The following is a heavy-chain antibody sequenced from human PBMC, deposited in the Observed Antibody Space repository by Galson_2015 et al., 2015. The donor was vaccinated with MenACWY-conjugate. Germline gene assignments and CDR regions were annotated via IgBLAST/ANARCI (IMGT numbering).Heavy chain of an antibody. V-gene: IGHV5-51*01. CDR1: GDSFITYW. CDR3: ARSSGITIFGVSNYYFYGMDV. J-gene: IGHJ6*02. Sequence: QSGAEVKKPGESLKISCKGSGDSFITYWIGWVRQMPGKGLEWMGIIYPGDSDTRYSTSFQGQVTISADKSINTAYLQWSSLKASDTAMYFCARSSGITIFGVSNYYFYGMDVSGQGTTVTVSS. D-gene: IGHD3-3*01. CDR2: IYPGDSDT.